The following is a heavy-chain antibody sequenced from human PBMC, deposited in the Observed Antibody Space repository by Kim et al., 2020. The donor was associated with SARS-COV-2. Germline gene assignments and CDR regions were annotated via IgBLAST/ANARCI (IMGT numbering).Heavy chain of an antibody. CDR1: GFTFSSYS. CDR2: ISSSSSYI. Sequence: GGSLRLSCAASGFTFSSYSMNWVRQAPGKGLEWVSSISSSSSYIYYADSVKGRFTISRDNAKNSLYLQMNSLRAEDTAVYYCARGGYSYGHLYFDYWGQGTLVTVSS. CDR3: ARGGYSYGHLYFDY. D-gene: IGHD5-18*01. J-gene: IGHJ4*02. V-gene: IGHV3-21*01.